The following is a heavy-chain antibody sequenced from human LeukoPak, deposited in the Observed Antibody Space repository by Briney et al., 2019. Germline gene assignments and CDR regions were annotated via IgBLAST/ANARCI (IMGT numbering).Heavy chain of an antibody. D-gene: IGHD2-2*01. CDR3: ARDDCSSTSCRHEIDY. J-gene: IGHJ4*02. V-gene: IGHV3-21*01. Sequence: GGSLRLSCAASGFTFSSYSMNWVRQAPGKGLEWVSSISSSSSYIYYADSVKGRFTISRDNAKNSLYLQTNSLRAEDTAVYYCARDDCSSTSCRHEIDYWGQGTLVTVSS. CDR1: GFTFSSYS. CDR2: ISSSSSYI.